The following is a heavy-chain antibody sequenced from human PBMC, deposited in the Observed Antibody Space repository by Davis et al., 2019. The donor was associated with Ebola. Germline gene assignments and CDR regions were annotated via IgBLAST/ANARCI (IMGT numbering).Heavy chain of an antibody. J-gene: IGHJ4*02. CDR3: ASSAMVQGVVDY. V-gene: IGHV4-34*01. CDR1: GGSFSGYY. Sequence: MPGGSLRLSCAVYGGSFSGYYWSWIRQPPGKGLEWIGEINHSGSTNYNPSLKSRVTISVDTSKNQFSLKLSSVTAADTAVYYCASSAMVQGVVDYWGQGTLVTVSS. D-gene: IGHD3-10*01. CDR2: INHSGST.